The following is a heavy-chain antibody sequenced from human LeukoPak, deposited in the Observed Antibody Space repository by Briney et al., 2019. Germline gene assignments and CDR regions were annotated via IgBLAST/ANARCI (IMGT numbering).Heavy chain of an antibody. V-gene: IGHV1-69*13. CDR2: IIPIFGTA. CDR3: ARGNPYYQYSSGWYGVDY. Sequence: SVKVSCKASGYTFTSYDINWVRQAPGQGLEWMGGIIPIFGTANYAQKFQGRVTITADESTSTAYMELSSLRSEDTAVYYCARGNPYYQYSSGWYGVDYWGQGTLVTVSS. CDR1: GYTFTSYD. D-gene: IGHD6-19*01. J-gene: IGHJ4*02.